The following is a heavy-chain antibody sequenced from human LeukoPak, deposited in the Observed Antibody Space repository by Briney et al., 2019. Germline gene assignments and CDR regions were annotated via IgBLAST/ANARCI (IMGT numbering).Heavy chain of an antibody. Sequence: GRSLRLSCAASGFTFSSFGMNWVRQAPGKGLEWVAVISYDGSNKYYVDSVRGRLAVSRDNSKNTLYLQMNSLRGEDTAVYYCAKRMGPSIAATDLDYWGQGTLVTVSS. D-gene: IGHD6-13*01. CDR2: ISYDGSNK. CDR1: GFTFSSFG. J-gene: IGHJ4*02. V-gene: IGHV3-30*18. CDR3: AKRMGPSIAATDLDY.